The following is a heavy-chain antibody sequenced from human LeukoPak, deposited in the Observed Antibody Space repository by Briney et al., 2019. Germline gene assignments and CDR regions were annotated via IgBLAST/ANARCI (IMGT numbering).Heavy chain of an antibody. D-gene: IGHD4-17*01. CDR3: ARGGVGTVTGVDY. J-gene: IGHJ4*02. CDR1: GFTFSSYS. CDR2: INHSGST. Sequence: PGGSLRLSCAASGFTFSSYSMKWVRQAPGKGLEWIGEINHSGSTNYNPSLKSRVTISVDTSKNQFSLKLSSVTAADTAVYYCARGGVGTVTGVDYWGQGTLVTVSS. V-gene: IGHV4-34*01.